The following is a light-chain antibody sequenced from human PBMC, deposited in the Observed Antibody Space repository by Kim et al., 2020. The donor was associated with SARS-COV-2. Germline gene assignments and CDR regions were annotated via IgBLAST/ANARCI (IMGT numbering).Light chain of an antibody. Sequence: ASIGDRVTFTVRASQSISSYLNWYQQKPGKAPKLLIYAASSLQSGVPSRFSGSGSGTDFTLTISSLQPEDFATYYCQQSYSTPLYTFGQGTKLEI. J-gene: IGKJ2*01. CDR3: QQSYSTPLYT. V-gene: IGKV1-39*01. CDR1: QSISSY. CDR2: AAS.